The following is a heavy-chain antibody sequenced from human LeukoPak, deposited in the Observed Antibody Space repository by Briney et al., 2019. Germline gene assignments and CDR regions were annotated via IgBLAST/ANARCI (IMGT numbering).Heavy chain of an antibody. V-gene: IGHV3-9*01. CDR1: GFTFDDYA. J-gene: IGHJ4*02. CDR2: ISWNSGSI. D-gene: IGHD6-19*01. CDR3: AKDRSGMAGYFDY. Sequence: SGGSLRLSCAASGFTFDDYAMHWVRQAPGKGLEWVSGISWNSGSIGYADSVKGRFTISRDNAKNSLYLQMNSLRTEDTALYYCAKDRSGMAGYFDYWGQGTLVTVSS.